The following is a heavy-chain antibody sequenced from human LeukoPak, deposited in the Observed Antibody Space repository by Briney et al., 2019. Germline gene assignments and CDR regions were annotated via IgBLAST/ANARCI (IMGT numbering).Heavy chain of an antibody. CDR1: GFTFSSYW. V-gene: IGHV3-74*01. D-gene: IGHD1-14*01. J-gene: IGHJ4*02. CDR3: AKGLPNLGDD. CDR2: IASDGSST. Sequence: PGGSLRLSCAASGFTFSSYWMNWVRQAPGKGLVWVSRIASDGSSTTYADSVKGRFSISRDNAKNTLYLQMNSLRPEDTAVYYCAKGLPNLGDDWGQGTLVTVSS.